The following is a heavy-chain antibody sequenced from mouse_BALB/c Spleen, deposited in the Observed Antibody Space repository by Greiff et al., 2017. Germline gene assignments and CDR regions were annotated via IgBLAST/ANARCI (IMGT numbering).Heavy chain of an antibody. J-gene: IGHJ2*01. CDR2: ISSGGSYT. D-gene: IGHD2-3*01. V-gene: IGHV5-9-3*01. CDR1: GFTFSSYA. Sequence: EVQRVESGGGLVQPGGSLKLSCAASGFTFSSYAMSWVRQTPEKRLEWVATISSGGSYTYYPDSVKGRFTISRDNAKNTLYLQMSSLRSEDTAMYYCARRTDAYDFDYWGQGTTLTVSS. CDR3: ARRTDAYDFDY.